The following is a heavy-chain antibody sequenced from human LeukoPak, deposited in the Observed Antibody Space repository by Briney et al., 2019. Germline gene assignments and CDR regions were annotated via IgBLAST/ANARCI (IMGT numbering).Heavy chain of an antibody. J-gene: IGHJ6*02. CDR3: ARDTRRDGAYGMDV. V-gene: IGHV3-21*01. D-gene: IGHD5-24*01. Sequence: PSETLSLTCAVYGGSFSGYYWSWIRQAPGKGLEWVSSISSSSSYIYYADSVKGRFTISRDNAKNSLYLQTNSLRAEDTAVYYCARDTRRDGAYGMDVWGQGTTVTVSS. CDR2: ISSSSSYI. CDR1: GGSFSGYY.